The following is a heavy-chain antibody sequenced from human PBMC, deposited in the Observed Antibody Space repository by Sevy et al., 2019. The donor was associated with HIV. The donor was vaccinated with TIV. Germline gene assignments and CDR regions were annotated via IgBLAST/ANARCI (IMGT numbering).Heavy chain of an antibody. CDR2: INPSGGST. CDR3: ARDFVVRGVGGFDY. J-gene: IGHJ4*02. CDR1: GYTFSNYY. D-gene: IGHD3-10*01. Sequence: ASVKDSCKASGYTFSNYYMHWVRQAPGQGLEWMGIINPSGGSTSYAQKFQGRVTMTRDTSTSTVYMELSSLRSEDTAVYYCARDFVVRGVGGFDYWGQGTLVTVSS. V-gene: IGHV1-46*01.